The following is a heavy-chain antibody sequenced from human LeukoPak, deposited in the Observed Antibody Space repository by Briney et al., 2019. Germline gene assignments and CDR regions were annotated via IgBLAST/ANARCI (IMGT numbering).Heavy chain of an antibody. Sequence: SETLSLTCTVSGGSVSSGDYYWSWIRQPPGKGLEWIEYIYYSGSTYYNPSLKSRVTISVDTSKNQFSLKLSSVTAADTAVYYCASTSDSSGYYYPGGLWGRGTLVTVSS. J-gene: IGHJ2*01. CDR3: ASTSDSSGYYYPGGL. CDR2: IYYSGST. CDR1: GGSVSSGDYY. D-gene: IGHD3-22*01. V-gene: IGHV4-30-4*01.